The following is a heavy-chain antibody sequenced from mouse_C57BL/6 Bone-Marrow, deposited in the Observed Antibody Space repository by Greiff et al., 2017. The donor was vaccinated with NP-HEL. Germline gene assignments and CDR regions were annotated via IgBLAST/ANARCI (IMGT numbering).Heavy chain of an antibody. CDR1: GYTFTSYW. Sequence: VQLQQPGAELVKPGASVKLSCKASGYTFTSYWMQWVKQRPGPGLEWIGEIDPSDSYTNYNQKFKGKATLTVDTSSSTAYMQLSSLTAEDSAVYYCASGIYYGNSRYYFDYWGQGTTLTVSS. CDR2: IDPSDSYT. CDR3: ASGIYYGNSRYYFDY. D-gene: IGHD2-1*01. V-gene: IGHV1-50*01. J-gene: IGHJ2*01.